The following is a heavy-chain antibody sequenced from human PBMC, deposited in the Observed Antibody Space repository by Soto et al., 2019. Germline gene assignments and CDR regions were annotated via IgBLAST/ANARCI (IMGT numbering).Heavy chain of an antibody. CDR1: GFTFSSYW. Sequence: GGSLRRSCAASGFTFSSYWMSWVRQAPGTGLEWVANIKHDAGGRYYVESVKGRFTISRDNAKNSLYLQMNSLRVEDTAVNYCARWPAVDLRYYFDSWGQGTPVTVS. CDR2: IKHDAGGR. V-gene: IGHV3-7*01. CDR3: ARWPAVDLRYYFDS. D-gene: IGHD6-13*01. J-gene: IGHJ4*02.